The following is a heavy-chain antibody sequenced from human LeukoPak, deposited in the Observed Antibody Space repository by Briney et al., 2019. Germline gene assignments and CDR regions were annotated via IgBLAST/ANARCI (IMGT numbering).Heavy chain of an antibody. CDR2: INHSGST. CDR1: GGSFSGYY. J-gene: IGHJ5*02. V-gene: IGHV4-34*01. CDR3: ERGPINHFDWLLNRSPPLGYWFDP. Sequence: SETLSLTCAVYGGSFSGYYWSWIRQPPGKGLEWIGEINHSGSTNYNPSLKSRVTISVDTSKNQFSLKLSSVTAADTAVYYCERGPINHFDWLLNRSPPLGYWFDPWGQGTLVTV. D-gene: IGHD3-9*01.